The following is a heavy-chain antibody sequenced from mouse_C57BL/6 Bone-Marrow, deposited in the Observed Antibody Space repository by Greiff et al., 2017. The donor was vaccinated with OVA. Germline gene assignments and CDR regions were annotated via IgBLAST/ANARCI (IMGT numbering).Heavy chain of an antibody. CDR2: INPSSGYT. J-gene: IGHJ2*01. Sequence: VNVVESGAELAKPGASVKLSCKASGYTFTSYWMHWVKQRPGQGLEWIGYINPSSGYTKYNQKFKDKATLTADKSSSTAYMQLSSLTYEDSAVYYCARGPLDSSGYVGYWGQGTTLTVSS. CDR3: ARGPLDSSGYVGY. D-gene: IGHD3-2*02. CDR1: GYTFTSYW. V-gene: IGHV1-7*01.